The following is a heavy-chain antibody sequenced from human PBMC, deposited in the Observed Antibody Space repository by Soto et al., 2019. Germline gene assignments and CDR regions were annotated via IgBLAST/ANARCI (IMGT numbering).Heavy chain of an antibody. CDR3: ARGYRITMVRGLLFDP. CDR1: GASIASSPAY. V-gene: IGHV4-39*01. J-gene: IGHJ5*02. D-gene: IGHD3-10*01. Sequence: PSETLSLTCTVSGASIASSPAYWGWIRRPPGKGLEWIGTIYYSGSTYYNTSFKSRVTISVDTSKNQFSLKLRSVTAADTAVYYCARGYRITMVRGLLFDPWGQGTLVTVSS. CDR2: IYYSGST.